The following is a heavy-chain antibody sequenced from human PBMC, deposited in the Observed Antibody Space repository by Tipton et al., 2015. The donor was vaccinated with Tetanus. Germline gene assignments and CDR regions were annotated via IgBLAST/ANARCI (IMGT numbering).Heavy chain of an antibody. J-gene: IGHJ6*03. CDR3: ARGALFDYYYYMDV. CDR2: LLYGANT. V-gene: IGHV4-61*01. CDR1: GGSVNRGSYY. Sequence: TLSLTCSASGGSVNRGSYYWSWVRQPPGKGLEWVGYLLYGANTKYNPSLKSRVTISGDPSKNQFSLRLTSVSAADTAVYYCARGALFDYYYYMDVWGKGTTVIVSS.